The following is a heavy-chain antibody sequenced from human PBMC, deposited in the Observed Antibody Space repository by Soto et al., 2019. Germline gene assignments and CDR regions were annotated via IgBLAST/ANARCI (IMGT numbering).Heavy chain of an antibody. V-gene: IGHV3-74*01. J-gene: IGHJ4*02. D-gene: IGHD3-3*01. CDR3: ARGLFLDY. CDR2: INEDESNT. CDR1: GFTFSNYW. Sequence: EVQLVESGGGLVQPGGSLRLSCATSGFTFSNYWMHWVHQAPGKGPVWVSRINEDESNTNYADSVKGRFTISRDNAKNTLYMQMNCLRAEDTAVYYCARGLFLDYWGQGTRVTVSS.